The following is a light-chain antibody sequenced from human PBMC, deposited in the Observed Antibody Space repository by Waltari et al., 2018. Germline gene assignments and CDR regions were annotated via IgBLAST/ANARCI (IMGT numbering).Light chain of an antibody. CDR2: AES. Sequence: DIQMTQSPSSLSASVGDRVTITCRARQGISNSLAWYQQKPGKAPKLLLYAESRLESGGLPSRFSSCSGANDTLTIISLLPDDYAANYYQQYYSNPTCTFGQVTKLEI. J-gene: IGKJ2*02. V-gene: IGKV1-NL1*01. CDR1: QGISNS. CDR3: QQYYSNPTCT.